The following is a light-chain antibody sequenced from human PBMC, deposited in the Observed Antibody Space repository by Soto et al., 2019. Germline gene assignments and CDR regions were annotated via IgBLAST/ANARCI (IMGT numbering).Light chain of an antibody. V-gene: IGLV2-14*01. CDR3: NSYTSSSTLV. CDR2: DVS. J-gene: IGLJ2*01. CDR1: SSDVGSYNY. Sequence: QSALTQPASVSGSPGQSITISCTGTSSDVGSYNYVSWYQQHPGKAPKLMIYDVSNRPSGVSNRFSGSKSGNTASLTISGLQAEDEADYSCNSYTSSSTLVFGGGTKLTVL.